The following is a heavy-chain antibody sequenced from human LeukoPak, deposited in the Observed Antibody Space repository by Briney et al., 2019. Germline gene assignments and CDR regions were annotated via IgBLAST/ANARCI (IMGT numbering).Heavy chain of an antibody. J-gene: IGHJ4*02. CDR1: GFTFDEYS. CDR2: INKNGEFT. D-gene: IGHD6-13*01. V-gene: IGHV3-43*01. CDR3: AKEIWGSSWTGFDY. Sequence: GGSLRLSCAASGFTFDEYSIHWVRQAPGKGLEWVSLINKNGEFTYYADSVKGRFTISRDNNKNSLYLQMNSLRSDDTALYYCAKEIWGSSWTGFDYWGLGTLVTVSS.